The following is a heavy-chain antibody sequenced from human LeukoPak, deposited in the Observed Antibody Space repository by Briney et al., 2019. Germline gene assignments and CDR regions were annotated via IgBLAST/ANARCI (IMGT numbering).Heavy chain of an antibody. Sequence: GGSLRLSCAASGFTFSSYAMSWVRQAPGKGLEWVANIKQDGSEKYYVDSVKGRFTISRDNAKKSLYLQMNSLRAEDTAVFYCARGLVGYSSGWFDYWGQGTLVTVSS. CDR2: IKQDGSEK. V-gene: IGHV3-7*01. CDR1: GFTFSSYA. CDR3: ARGLVGYSSGWFDY. D-gene: IGHD6-19*01. J-gene: IGHJ4*02.